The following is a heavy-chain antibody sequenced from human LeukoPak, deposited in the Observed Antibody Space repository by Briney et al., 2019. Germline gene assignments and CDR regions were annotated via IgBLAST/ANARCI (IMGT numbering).Heavy chain of an antibody. CDR3: GKDQKFYDTTGHEVFDF. D-gene: IGHD3-22*01. J-gene: IGHJ4*02. CDR1: GFTFSGYG. CDR2: VRYDGSNK. V-gene: IGHV3-30*02. Sequence: GGSLRLSCAASGFTFSGYGMYWVRHAPGKGLEWVALVRYDGSNKYYADSVKGRFTISRDNSKNTVYLQINSLSAEDTAVYYCGKDQKFYDTTGHEVFDFWGQGTPVSVSS.